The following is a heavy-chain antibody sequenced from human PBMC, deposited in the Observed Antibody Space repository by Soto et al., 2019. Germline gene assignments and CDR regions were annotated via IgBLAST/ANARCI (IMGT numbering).Heavy chain of an antibody. CDR3: ARHRGHSNPGWLGYYYMDV. D-gene: IGHD4-4*01. CDR1: GYSFTSYL. CDR2: IYPGDSDT. V-gene: IGHV5-51*01. J-gene: IGHJ6*03. Sequence: GESLKISCKGSGYSFTSYLIGWVRQMPGKGLEWMGIIYPGDSDTRYSPSFQGQVTISADKSISTAYLQWSSLKASDTAMYYCARHRGHSNPGWLGYYYMDVWGKGTTVTVSS.